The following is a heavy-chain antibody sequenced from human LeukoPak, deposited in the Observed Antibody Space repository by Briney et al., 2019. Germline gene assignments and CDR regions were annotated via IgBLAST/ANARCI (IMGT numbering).Heavy chain of an antibody. D-gene: IGHD3-22*01. Sequence: SQTLSLTCAISGDSVSSNSAAWNWIRQSPSRGLEWLGRTYYRSKWYNDYAVSVKSRITINPDTSKNQFSLQLNSVTPEDTAVYYCARDQFYYNISGYYAFDIWGQGTMVTVSS. CDR1: GDSVSSNSAA. CDR2: TYYRSKWYN. CDR3: ARDQFYYNISGYYAFDI. V-gene: IGHV6-1*01. J-gene: IGHJ3*02.